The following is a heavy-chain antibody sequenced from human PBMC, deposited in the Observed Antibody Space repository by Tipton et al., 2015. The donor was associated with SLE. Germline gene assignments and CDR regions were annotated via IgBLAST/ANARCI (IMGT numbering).Heavy chain of an antibody. CDR1: GGSLSSGSYY. Sequence: TLSLTCTVSGGSLSSGSYYWNWIRQPAGKGLEWIGRIYPSGSTNYNPSLKNRVTISVDTSKSQFSLNLSSVTAADMAVYYCARQGHYSGAMDVWGQGTTVTVFS. V-gene: IGHV4-61*02. J-gene: IGHJ6*02. CDR3: ARQGHYSGAMDV. D-gene: IGHD4-17*01. CDR2: IYPSGST.